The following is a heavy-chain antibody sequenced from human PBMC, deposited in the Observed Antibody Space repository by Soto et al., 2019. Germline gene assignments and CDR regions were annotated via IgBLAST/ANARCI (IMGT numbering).Heavy chain of an antibody. Sequence: QVQLQESGPGLVKPSGTLSLTCAVSGGSISSSNWWSWVRQPPGKGLEWIGEIYHSGSTNYNPSLKSRVTIAVDKSKNQFSLKLSSVTAADTAVYYCARDNGGYPPGRAFDIWGQGTMVTVSS. CDR2: IYHSGST. D-gene: IGHD1-26*01. CDR1: GGSISSSNW. CDR3: ARDNGGYPPGRAFDI. V-gene: IGHV4-4*02. J-gene: IGHJ3*02.